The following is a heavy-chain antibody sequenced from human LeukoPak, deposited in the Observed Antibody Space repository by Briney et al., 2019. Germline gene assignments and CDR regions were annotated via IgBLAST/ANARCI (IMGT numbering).Heavy chain of an antibody. Sequence: SETLSLTCTVSGGSISSYYWSWIRQPPGKGLEWIGYIYYSGSTNYNPSLKSRVTISVDTSKNQFSLKLSSVTAADTAVYYCARHLGDIAALGYWGQGTLVTVSS. D-gene: IGHD6-13*01. CDR2: IYYSGST. J-gene: IGHJ4*02. CDR3: ARHLGDIAALGY. CDR1: GGSISSYY. V-gene: IGHV4-59*08.